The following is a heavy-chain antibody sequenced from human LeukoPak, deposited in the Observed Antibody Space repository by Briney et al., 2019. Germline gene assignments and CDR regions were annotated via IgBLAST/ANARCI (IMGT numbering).Heavy chain of an antibody. J-gene: IGHJ4*02. CDR3: AREVGALDY. CDR2: ISDIGDST. CDR1: GFTFSTFA. V-gene: IGHV3-23*01. D-gene: IGHD1-26*01. Sequence: GGSLRLSCAASGFTFSTFAVSWVRQAPGKGLEWVSIISDIGDSTYYADSVKGRFTTSRDNSNNTLYLQMNSLRAEDTAVYYCAREVGALDYWGQGTLVTVSS.